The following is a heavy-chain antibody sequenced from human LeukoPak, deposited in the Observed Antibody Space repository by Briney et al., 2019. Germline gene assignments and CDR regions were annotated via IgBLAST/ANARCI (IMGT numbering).Heavy chain of an antibody. J-gene: IGHJ4*02. CDR1: GFTFSSYA. V-gene: IGHV3-53*01. Sequence: GGSLRLSCAASGFTFSSYAMSWVRQAPGKGLEWVSAIYSGGSTYYADSVKGRFTISRDNSKNTLYLQMNSLRAEDTAVYYCAREFPAARVDYWGQGTMVTVSS. D-gene: IGHD2-15*01. CDR3: AREFPAARVDY. CDR2: IYSGGST.